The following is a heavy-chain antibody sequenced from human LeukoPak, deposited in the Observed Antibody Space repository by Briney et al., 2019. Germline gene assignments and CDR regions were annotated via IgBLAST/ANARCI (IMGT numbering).Heavy chain of an antibody. CDR2: IIPIFGTA. D-gene: IGHD3-3*01. CDR3: ARVAITIFGRGDWFDP. Sequence: LVKVSCKASGGTFSSYAISWVRQTPGQGLEWMGGIIPIFGTANYAQKFQGRVTITTDESTSTAYMELSSLRSDDTAVYYCARVAITIFGRGDWFDPWGQGTLVTVSS. CDR1: GGTFSSYA. J-gene: IGHJ5*02. V-gene: IGHV1-69*05.